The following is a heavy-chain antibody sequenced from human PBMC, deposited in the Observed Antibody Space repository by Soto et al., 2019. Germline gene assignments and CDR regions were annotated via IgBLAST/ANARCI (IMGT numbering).Heavy chain of an antibody. CDR1: GYTFTGYF. Sequence: QVQLAQSGPEVKKPGASVKVSCKAFGYTFTGYFIHWVRQAPGQGLEWLGWINPNSGATKYAQKCQGRVTLTRDTSINTADMEMSMLRSDDTAVYYWARGGGTILAPLPWGQGTLVTVAS. D-gene: IGHD3-3*01. CDR3: ARGGGTILAPLP. CDR2: INPNSGAT. J-gene: IGHJ5*02. V-gene: IGHV1-2*02.